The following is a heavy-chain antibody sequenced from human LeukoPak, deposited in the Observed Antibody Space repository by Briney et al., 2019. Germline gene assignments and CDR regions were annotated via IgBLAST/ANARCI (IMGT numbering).Heavy chain of an antibody. D-gene: IGHD3-22*01. V-gene: IGHV3-74*01. CDR1: GFTFSSYW. J-gene: IGHJ4*02. Sequence: GGSLRLSCAASGFTFSSYWMHWVRQAPGKGLVWVSRINSDGSNTSYADSVKGRFTISRDNAKNTLYLQMNSLRAEDTAVYYCAREYSERYYYDSSGYYYWGQGTLVTVSS. CDR3: AREYSERYYYDSSGYYY. CDR2: INSDGSNT.